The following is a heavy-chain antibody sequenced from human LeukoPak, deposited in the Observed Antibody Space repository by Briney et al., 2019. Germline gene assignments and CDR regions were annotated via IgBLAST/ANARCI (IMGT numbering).Heavy chain of an antibody. D-gene: IGHD6-13*01. CDR2: IYYSGST. CDR3: AIETAKYTSSLDWFDP. V-gene: IGHV4-39*02. J-gene: IGHJ5*02. CDR1: GGSISSGSYY. Sequence: SETLSLTCTVSGGSISSGSYYWGWIRQPPGKGLEWIGSIYYSGSTYYNPSLKSRVSISVDTSKNQFSLKVSSVTAADTAVYYCAIETAKYTSSLDWFDPRGQGTLVTVSS.